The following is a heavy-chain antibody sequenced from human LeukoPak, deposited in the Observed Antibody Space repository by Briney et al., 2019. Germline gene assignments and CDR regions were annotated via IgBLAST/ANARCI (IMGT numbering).Heavy chain of an antibody. CDR1: GGSISSSSYY. Sequence: SETLSLTCTVSGGSISSSSYYWGWIRQPPGKGLEWIGSIYYSGSTYYNPSLKSRVTISVDTSKNQFSLKLSSVTAADTAVYYCARVTEWELQFDYWGQGTLVTVSS. J-gene: IGHJ4*02. CDR3: ARVTEWELQFDY. D-gene: IGHD1-26*01. V-gene: IGHV4-39*07. CDR2: IYYSGST.